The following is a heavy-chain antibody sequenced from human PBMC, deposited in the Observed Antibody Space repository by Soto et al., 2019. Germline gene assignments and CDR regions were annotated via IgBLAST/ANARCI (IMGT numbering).Heavy chain of an antibody. D-gene: IGHD3-10*01. V-gene: IGHV1-69*01. Sequence: QVQLVQSGAEVKKPGSSVKVSCKASGGTFSSYAISWVRQAPGQGLEWMGGLIPISGTANSAQKLQGRVTITADESPSTAYMELRSVRSEDTAGCYGPREKLGVIMLCEYWGPGTLVSVCS. CDR2: LIPISGTA. J-gene: IGHJ4*02. CDR3: PREKLGVIMLCEY. CDR1: GGTFSSYA.